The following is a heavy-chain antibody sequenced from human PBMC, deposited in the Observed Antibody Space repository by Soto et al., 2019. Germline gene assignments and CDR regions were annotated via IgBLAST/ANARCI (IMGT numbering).Heavy chain of an antibody. CDR3: ARVGSSSSPYYYGMDV. J-gene: IGHJ6*02. Sequence: SVKVSCKASGYTFTSYGISWVRQAPGQGLEWMGWINPSGGSTSYAQKFQGRVTMTRDTSTSTVYMELSSLRSEDTAVYYCARVGSSSSPYYYGMDVWGQGTTVTVSS. D-gene: IGHD6-6*01. CDR1: GYTFTSYG. V-gene: IGHV1-46*01. CDR2: INPSGGST.